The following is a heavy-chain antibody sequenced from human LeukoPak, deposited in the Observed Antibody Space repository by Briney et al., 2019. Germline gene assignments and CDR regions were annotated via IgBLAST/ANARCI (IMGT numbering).Heavy chain of an antibody. D-gene: IGHD6-19*01. J-gene: IGHJ4*02. CDR1: GFTFSDYY. CDR3: AKGLTSSGWYYFDY. CDR2: LSSSGSTI. Sequence: GGSLRLSCAASGFTFSDYYMNWIRQAPGKGLEWVSYLSSSGSTIYYADSVKGRFTISRDNAKNSLYLQMNSLRAEDTALYYCAKGLTSSGWYYFDYWGQGTLVTVSS. V-gene: IGHV3-11*01.